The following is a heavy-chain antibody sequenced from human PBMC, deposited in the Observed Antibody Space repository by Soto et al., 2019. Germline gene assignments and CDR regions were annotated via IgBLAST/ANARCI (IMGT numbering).Heavy chain of an antibody. CDR3: VRGASLNFDY. J-gene: IGHJ4*02. CDR2: VNWNGGST. CDR1: GFTFSSYG. Sequence: PGGSLRLSCAASGFTFSSYGMHWARQAPGKGLEWVSGVNWNGGSTGYADSVKGRFTISRDNAKNSLYLQMNSLRAEDTAFYYCVRGASLNFDYWGQGTLVTVSS. V-gene: IGHV3-20*04. D-gene: IGHD1-26*01.